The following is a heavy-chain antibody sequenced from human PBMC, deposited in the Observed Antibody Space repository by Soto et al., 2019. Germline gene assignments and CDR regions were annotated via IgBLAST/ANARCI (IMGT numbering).Heavy chain of an antibody. Sequence: ASLKVSCKASGYTFTGYYMHWVRQAPGQGLEWMGWINPNSGGTNYAQKFQGWVTTTRDTSISTAYMELRRLRSDDTAVYYCARITSPDYSSGYYSPGDAFDIWGQGTMVTVSS. J-gene: IGHJ3*02. CDR3: ARITSPDYSSGYYSPGDAFDI. V-gene: IGHV1-2*04. D-gene: IGHD3-22*01. CDR2: INPNSGGT. CDR1: GYTFTGYY.